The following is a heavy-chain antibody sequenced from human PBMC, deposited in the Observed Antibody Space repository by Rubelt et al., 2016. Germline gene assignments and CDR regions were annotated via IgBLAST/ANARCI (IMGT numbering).Heavy chain of an antibody. CDR3: ARSYSSGLDY. D-gene: IGHD3-22*01. CDR1: GFTFSDYY. V-gene: IGHV3-66*01. Sequence: GGGLVKPGGSLRLSCAASGFTFSDYYMSWIRQAPGKGLEWVSVIYSGGSTNYADSVKGRFTISRDNSKNTLYLQMNSLRAEDTAVYYCARSYSSGLDYWGQGTRVTVSS. J-gene: IGHJ4*02. CDR2: IYSGGST.